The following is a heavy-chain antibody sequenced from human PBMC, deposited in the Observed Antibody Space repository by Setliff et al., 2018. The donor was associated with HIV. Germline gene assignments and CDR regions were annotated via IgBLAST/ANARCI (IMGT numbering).Heavy chain of an antibody. V-gene: IGHV4-39*01. J-gene: IGHJ6*02. CDR3: ARLKSSWRYYYYGMDV. CDR2: IYYSGST. Sequence: PSETLSLTCTVSGGSISSSSYYWGWIRQPPGKGLEWIGSIYYSGSTYCNPSLKSRVTISVDTSKNQFSLKLSSVTAADTAVYYCARLKSSWRYYYYGMDVWGQGTTVTVSS. CDR1: GGSISSSSYY. D-gene: IGHD6-13*01.